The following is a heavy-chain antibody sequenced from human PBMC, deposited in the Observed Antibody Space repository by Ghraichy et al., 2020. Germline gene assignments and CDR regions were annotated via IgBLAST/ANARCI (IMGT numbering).Heavy chain of an antibody. J-gene: IGHJ3*02. D-gene: IGHD3-22*01. CDR1: GGSMSSYY. CDR3: ARDYYYDTSGYYRYAFDI. CDR2: IYYTGST. V-gene: IGHV4-59*01. Sequence: PETLSLTCTVSGGSMSSYYWSWIRQPPGKGLEWIGYIYYTGSTNYNPSLRSRGTISLDTSKNQFSLKLTSVGAADTAVYYCARDYYYDTSGYYRYAFDIWGQGTMVTVSS.